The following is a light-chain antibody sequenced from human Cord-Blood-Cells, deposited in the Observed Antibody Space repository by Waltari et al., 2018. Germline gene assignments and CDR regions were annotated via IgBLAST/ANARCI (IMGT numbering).Light chain of an antibody. V-gene: IGKV1-39*01. Sequence: DIQMNQSPYSLSASVGERVTITCRASQSISSYLNWYQQKPGKAPKLLIYAASSLQSVVPSRFSGSGSGTDFTLTISSPQPEDFATYYCQQSYSTPRYTFGQGTKLEMK. CDR3: QQSYSTPRYT. CDR1: QSISSY. J-gene: IGKJ2*01. CDR2: AAS.